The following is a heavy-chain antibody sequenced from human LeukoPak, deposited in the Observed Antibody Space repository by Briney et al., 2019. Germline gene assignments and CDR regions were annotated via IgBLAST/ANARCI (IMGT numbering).Heavy chain of an antibody. Sequence: PGGSLRLSCAASGFTFSIYSMNWVRQAPGKGLEWVSYISSSSSTIYYADSVKGRFTISRDNAKNSLYLQMNSLRDEDTAVYYCARDLGSSGYYKYQDEAIDYWGQGTLVTVSS. D-gene: IGHD3-22*01. V-gene: IGHV3-48*02. J-gene: IGHJ4*02. CDR3: ARDLGSSGYYKYQDEAIDY. CDR2: ISSSSSTI. CDR1: GFTFSIYS.